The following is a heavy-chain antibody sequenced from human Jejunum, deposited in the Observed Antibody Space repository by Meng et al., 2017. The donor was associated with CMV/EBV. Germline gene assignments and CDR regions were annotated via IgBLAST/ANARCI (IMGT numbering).Heavy chain of an antibody. CDR2: IHYTGST. Sequence: GSLGSGRYYCGWLRQPPGKGLEWIGSIHYTGSTNYNPYLKTRVSISEDTSKNEFSLTLTSVTAADTAVYYCARTQWHVGYFDNWGQGTLVTVSS. V-gene: IGHV4-39*07. CDR1: GSLGSGRYY. J-gene: IGHJ4*02. CDR3: ARTQWHVGYFDN. D-gene: IGHD6-19*01.